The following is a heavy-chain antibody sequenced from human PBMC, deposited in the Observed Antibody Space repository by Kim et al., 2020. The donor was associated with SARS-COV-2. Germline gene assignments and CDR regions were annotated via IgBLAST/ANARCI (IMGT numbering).Heavy chain of an antibody. J-gene: IGHJ4*02. CDR3: AKGAGSDSERY. V-gene: IGHV3-23*01. Sequence: YSTAPGRGHFSISRDKSKITVYLQMNSLRDEDTAVYYCAKGAGSDSERYWGQGTLVTVSS. D-gene: IGHD2-21*02.